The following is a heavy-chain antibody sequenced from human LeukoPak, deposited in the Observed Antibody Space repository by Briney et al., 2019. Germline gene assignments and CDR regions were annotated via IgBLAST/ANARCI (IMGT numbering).Heavy chain of an antibody. Sequence: SETLSLTCAVYGGSFSGYYWSWIRQPAGKGLEWIGRIYTSGSTNYNPSLKSRVTISVDTSKNQFSLKLSSVTAADTAVYYCARDRYNWNGEDYWGQGTLVTVSS. D-gene: IGHD1-20*01. CDR2: IYTSGST. CDR3: ARDRYNWNGEDY. J-gene: IGHJ4*02. V-gene: IGHV4-4*07. CDR1: GGSFSGYY.